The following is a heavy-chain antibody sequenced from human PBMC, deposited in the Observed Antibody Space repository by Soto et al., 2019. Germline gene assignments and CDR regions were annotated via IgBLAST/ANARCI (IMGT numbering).Heavy chain of an antibody. V-gene: IGHV3-23*01. CDR3: AKDQVATTTRPFDY. CDR1: GFTFSSYA. J-gene: IGHJ4*02. Sequence: TGGSLRLSCAASGFTFSSYAMSWVRQSPGKGLEWVSAISGSGGSTYYADSVKGRFTISRDNSKNTLYLQMNSLRAEDTAVYYCAKDQVATTTRPFDYWGQGTLVTVSS. D-gene: IGHD5-12*01. CDR2: ISGSGGST.